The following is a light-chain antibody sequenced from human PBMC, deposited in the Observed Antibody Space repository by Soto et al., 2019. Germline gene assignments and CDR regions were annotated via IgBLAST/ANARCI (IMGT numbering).Light chain of an antibody. CDR2: AAS. J-gene: IGKJ1*01. CDR3: QKYNSAPPWT. CDR1: QDISNY. V-gene: IGKV1-27*01. Sequence: DIQMTQSPSSLSASVGDRVTITCRATQDISNYLAWHQQKPGKVPNLLIYAASTLQSGVPSRFSGSGSGTDFTLTISSLQPEDVATYYCQKYNSAPPWTFGQGTQVAI.